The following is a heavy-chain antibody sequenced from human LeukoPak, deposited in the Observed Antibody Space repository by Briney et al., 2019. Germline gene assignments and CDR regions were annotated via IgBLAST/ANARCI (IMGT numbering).Heavy chain of an antibody. Sequence: GGSLRLSCAASGFTFSSYGMHWVRQAPGKGLEGVAFIRYDGSNKYYADSVKGRFTIYRDNSKNTLYLQMNSLRAEDTAVYYCAKIYRGGSSPTYWGQGTLVTVSS. CDR2: IRYDGSNK. CDR1: GFTFSSYG. D-gene: IGHD6-6*01. V-gene: IGHV3-30*02. CDR3: AKIYRGGSSPTY. J-gene: IGHJ4*02.